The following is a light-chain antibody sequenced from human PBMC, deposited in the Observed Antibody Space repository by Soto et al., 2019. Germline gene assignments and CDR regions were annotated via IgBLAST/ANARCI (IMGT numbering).Light chain of an antibody. J-gene: IGKJ1*01. CDR3: QQYSDSPPT. Sequence: IVLTQSPGTLSLSPGDRATLSCRASQRVSARYLAWYHQKPGQAPRLLIFGASDRATGIPDRFSGSGSGTYFTLTIDRLEPEDFEMYYCQQYSDSPPTFGQGTKVEIK. V-gene: IGKV3-20*01. CDR1: QRVSARY. CDR2: GAS.